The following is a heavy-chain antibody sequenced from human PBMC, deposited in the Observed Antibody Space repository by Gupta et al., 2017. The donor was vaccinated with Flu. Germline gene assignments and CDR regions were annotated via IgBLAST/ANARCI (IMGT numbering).Heavy chain of an antibody. CDR3: AGHIFMEGVALTYFDL. Sequence: QLQLQESGPGLVKPSETLSLTCTVSGGSITENIYYWGWIRQSPGKGLEWIGSMSNRGSTHHNPPLKSRVTISADTSKNHFSLNLSSVTAADTALYYCAGHIFMEGVALTYFDLWGRGTLVTVSS. J-gene: IGHJ2*01. CDR1: GGSITENIYY. D-gene: IGHD2-15*01. V-gene: IGHV4-39*01. CDR2: MSNRGST.